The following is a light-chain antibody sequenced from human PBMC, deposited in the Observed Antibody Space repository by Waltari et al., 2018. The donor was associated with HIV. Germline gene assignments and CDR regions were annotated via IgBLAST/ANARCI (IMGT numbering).Light chain of an antibody. J-gene: IGLJ1*01. CDR2: EVT. CDR3: SSYTSSSTQV. Sequence: QSALTQPASVSGSPGQSITISCTGTSSDVGGYHYALWYQQHPGKAPKLMIYEVTNRPSGVSNRFSGSKSGNTASLTISGLQAEDEADYYCSSYTSSSTQVFGTGTKVTVL. CDR1: SSDVGGYHY. V-gene: IGLV2-14*01.